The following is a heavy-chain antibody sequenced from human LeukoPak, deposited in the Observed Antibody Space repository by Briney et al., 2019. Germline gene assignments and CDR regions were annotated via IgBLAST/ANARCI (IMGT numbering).Heavy chain of an antibody. CDR2: IYSGCST. V-gene: IGHV3-66*01. J-gene: IGHJ4*02. D-gene: IGHD6-6*01. Sequence: PGGSLRLSCAASGFTVSSNYMSWVRQAPGKGLEWVSVIYSGCSTYYADSVKGRFTISRDNSKNTLYLQMNSLRAEDTAVYYCARVQIAARSFDYWGQGTLVTVSS. CDR3: ARVQIAARSFDY. CDR1: GFTVSSNY.